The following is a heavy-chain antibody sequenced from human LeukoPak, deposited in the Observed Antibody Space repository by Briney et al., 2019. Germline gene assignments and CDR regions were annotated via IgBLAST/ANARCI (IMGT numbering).Heavy chain of an antibody. CDR3: AREDRWGHAFDI. V-gene: IGHV4-39*02. J-gene: IGHJ3*02. CDR2: IYYSGST. D-gene: IGHD7-27*01. CDR1: GGSIGSSRYY. Sequence: SETLSLTCTVSGGSIGSSRYYWGWIRQPPGKGLEWIGSIYYSGSTYYNPSLRSRVTISVDTSRNQFSLKLSSVTAADTAVYYCAREDRWGHAFDIWGQGTMVTVSS.